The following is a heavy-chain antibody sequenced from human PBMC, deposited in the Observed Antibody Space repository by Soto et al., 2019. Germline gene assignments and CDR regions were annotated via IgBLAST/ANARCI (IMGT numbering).Heavy chain of an antibody. CDR1: GYTVTSYD. J-gene: IGHJ6*04. CDR2: MNPNSGNT. V-gene: IGHV1-8*01. CDR3: ARRRSDRGGMDV. D-gene: IGHD3-3*01. Sequence: GASVKVSGKASGYTVTSYDINLVRQATGQGLEWMGWMNPNSGNTGYAKKFQGRVTMTRNTSISTAYMELSSLRSEDTALYYCARRRSDRGGMDVWGKGTTVTVSS.